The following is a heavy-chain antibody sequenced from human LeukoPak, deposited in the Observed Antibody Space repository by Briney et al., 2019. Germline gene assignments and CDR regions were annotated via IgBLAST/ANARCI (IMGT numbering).Heavy chain of an antibody. CDR2: FAGSDTTT. D-gene: IGHD3-22*01. CDR3: TTLGYHLDS. J-gene: IGHJ4*02. V-gene: IGHV3-48*03. Sequence: GGSLRLSCAASGFDFGAYEMNWVRQAPGKGLEWVAYFAGSDTTTYYADSVKGRFTISRDHARNSLYLQMNSLRAEDTALYYCTTLGYHLDSWGQGTLVTVSS. CDR1: GFDFGAYE.